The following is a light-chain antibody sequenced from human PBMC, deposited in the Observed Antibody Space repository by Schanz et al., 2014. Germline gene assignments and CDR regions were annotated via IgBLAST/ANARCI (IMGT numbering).Light chain of an antibody. J-gene: IGLJ2*01. V-gene: IGLV2-11*01. CDR1: SSDVGGYKY. CDR3: QSFDSSLTL. Sequence: QSALTQPRSVSGSPGQSVTISCTGTSSDVGGYKYVSWYQQHPGKAPKLMIYDVSKRPSGVPDRFSGSKSGNTASLTISGLQAEDEADYYCQSFDSSLTLFGGGTKLTVL. CDR2: DVS.